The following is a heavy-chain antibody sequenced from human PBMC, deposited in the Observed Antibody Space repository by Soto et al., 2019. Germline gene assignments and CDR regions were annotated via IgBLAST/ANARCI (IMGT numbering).Heavy chain of an antibody. Sequence: EVQLVESGGGLVQPGRSLRLSCAASGFTFDDYAMHWVRQAPGKGLEWVSGTSWNSGSIGYADSVKGRFTISRDNAKNSLYLQMNILRAEDTALYYCAKDRQQWLVHAFDIWGQGTMVTVSS. D-gene: IGHD6-19*01. J-gene: IGHJ3*02. CDR2: TSWNSGSI. V-gene: IGHV3-9*01. CDR3: AKDRQQWLVHAFDI. CDR1: GFTFDDYA.